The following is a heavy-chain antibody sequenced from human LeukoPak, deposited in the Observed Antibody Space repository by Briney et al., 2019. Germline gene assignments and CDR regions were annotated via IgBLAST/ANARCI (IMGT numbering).Heavy chain of an antibody. D-gene: IGHD3-3*01. CDR1: GGSFSGYY. J-gene: IGHJ6*03. CDR2: INHSGST. V-gene: IGHV4-34*01. Sequence: KPSETLSLTCAVYGGSFSGYYWSWIRQPPGKGLEWIGEINHSGSTNYNPSLKSRVTISVGTSKNQFSLKLSSVTAADTAVYYCARPPTSTIFGVVNYYMDVWGKGTTVTVSS. CDR3: ARPPTSTIFGVVNYYMDV.